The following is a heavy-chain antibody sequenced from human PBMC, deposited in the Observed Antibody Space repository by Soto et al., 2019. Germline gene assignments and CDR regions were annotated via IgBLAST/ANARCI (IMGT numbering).Heavy chain of an antibody. CDR2: ISTYNGNT. CDR1: GYTFNSYG. D-gene: IGHD3-22*01. J-gene: IGHJ6*02. Sequence: QVQLVQSGAEVKKPGASVKVSCKASGYTFNSYGISWVRQAPGQGLEWMGWISTYNGNTNYAQKLQDRVTMTTDTSTSTAYKQLRSLRSDDTAVYYCARDPIVVVINGYYGMDVWGQGTTVTVSS. CDR3: ARDPIVVVINGYYGMDV. V-gene: IGHV1-18*01.